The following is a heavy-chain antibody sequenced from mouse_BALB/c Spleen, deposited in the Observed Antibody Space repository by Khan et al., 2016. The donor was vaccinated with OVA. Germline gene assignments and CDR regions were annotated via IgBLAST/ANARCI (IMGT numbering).Heavy chain of an antibody. J-gene: IGHJ3*01. Sequence: QVQLKQSGAELARPGASVKMSCKASGYTFTSYTIHWIKQRPGQGLEWIGYINPSNGYTNYNQKFKDKVTLTTDKSSTTAYLQLSSLTTDDTAVYNSVRDGAYHRNDGWFAYWGQGTLVTVSA. D-gene: IGHD2-14*01. CDR1: GYTFTSYT. V-gene: IGHV1-4*01. CDR2: INPSNGYT. CDR3: VRDGAYHRNDGWFAY.